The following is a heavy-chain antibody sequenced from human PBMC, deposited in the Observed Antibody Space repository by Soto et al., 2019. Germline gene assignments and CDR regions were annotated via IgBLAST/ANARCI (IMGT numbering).Heavy chain of an antibody. J-gene: IGHJ5*02. Sequence: QTLSLTCAISGNSVASYSAAWNWIRQSPSGGLEWLGRTYYRFRFFSDFAESVKSRIIMNPATSKNQFSLHLKSVTPEDTADYSCARDRYCSPRWFGPWGQGTPGTVSS. V-gene: IGHV6-1*01. CDR3: ARDRYCSPRWFGP. CDR2: TYYRFRFFS. CDR1: GNSVASYSAA. D-gene: IGHD2-15*01.